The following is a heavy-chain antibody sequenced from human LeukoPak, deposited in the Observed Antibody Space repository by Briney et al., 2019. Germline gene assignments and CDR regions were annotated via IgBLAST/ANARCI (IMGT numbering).Heavy chain of an antibody. CDR2: ISAYNGNT. CDR1: RYTFTSYG. CDR3: ARAAAYCGGDCPGYYYYYYMDV. J-gene: IGHJ6*03. D-gene: IGHD2-21*01. Sequence: ASVKVSCKASRYTFTSYGISWVRQAPGQGLEWMGWISAYNGNTNYAQKLQGRVTMTTDTSTSTAYMELRSLRSDDTAVYYCARAAAYCGGDCPGYYYYYYMDVWAKGPRSPSP. V-gene: IGHV1-18*01.